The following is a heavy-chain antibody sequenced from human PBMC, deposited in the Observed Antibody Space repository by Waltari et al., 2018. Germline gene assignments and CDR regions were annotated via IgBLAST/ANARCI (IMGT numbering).Heavy chain of an antibody. CDR2: IYTSGST. D-gene: IGHD3-22*01. J-gene: IGHJ5*02. CDR1: GGSISSGRYY. CDR3: ARDYYDSSGYRPNWFDP. Sequence: QVQLQESGPGLVKPSQTLSLTCTVSGGSISSGRYYWIWIRPPAGKGLEWIGRIYTSGSTNYNPSLKSRVTISVDTSKNQFSLKLSSVTAADTAVYYCARDYYDSSGYRPNWFDPWGQGTLVTVSS. V-gene: IGHV4-61*02.